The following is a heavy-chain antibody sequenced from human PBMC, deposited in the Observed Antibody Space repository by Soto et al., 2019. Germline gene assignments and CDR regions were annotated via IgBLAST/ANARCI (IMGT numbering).Heavy chain of an antibody. D-gene: IGHD3-10*01. Sequence: ESGPTLVNPTQTLTLTCTFSGFSLSTRGMCVSWIRQPPGKALEWLAHIDWDEDKYYSTSLKTRLTISKDTSKNQVVLTMTNMDRVDTGTYYCARIAGYYGSEERRLDYWGPGTLVTVSS. J-gene: IGHJ4*02. CDR1: GFSLSTRGMC. CDR2: IDWDEDK. CDR3: ARIAGYYGSEERRLDY. V-gene: IGHV2-70*01.